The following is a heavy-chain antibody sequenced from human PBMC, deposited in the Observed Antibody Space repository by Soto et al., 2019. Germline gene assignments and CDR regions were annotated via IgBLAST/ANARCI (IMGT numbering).Heavy chain of an antibody. CDR2: IVPVFGRV. CDR1: GDTFTKYA. J-gene: IGHJ4*02. Sequence: QVHLVQSGAEVRKPGSSVRVSCKASGDTFTKYAISWLRQAPGQGLEWMGGIVPVFGRVTYAQRFQDRVSIIADKSTATSHLELDSLTADYTAVYFCAGVASGSTWDYFDYWGQGTLVTVSS. V-gene: IGHV1-69*06. CDR3: AGVASGSTWDYFDY. D-gene: IGHD3-10*01.